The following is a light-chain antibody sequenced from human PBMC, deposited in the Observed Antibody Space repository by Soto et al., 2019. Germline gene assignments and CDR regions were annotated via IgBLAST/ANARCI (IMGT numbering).Light chain of an antibody. Sequence: DIQMTQSPSSLSASVGDRVTITCRASQSLGRRLTWYQQKAGEAPKLLIYGTSNLQNGVPSRFSGSGSETDFTLTINSLQPEDFATYYCQQSFGPPYTFGQGTKLE. CDR3: QQSFGPPYT. CDR1: QSLGRR. J-gene: IGKJ2*01. CDR2: GTS. V-gene: IGKV1-39*01.